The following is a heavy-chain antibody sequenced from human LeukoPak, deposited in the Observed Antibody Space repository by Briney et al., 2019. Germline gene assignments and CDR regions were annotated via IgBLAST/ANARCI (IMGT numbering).Heavy chain of an antibody. V-gene: IGHV3-66*01. D-gene: IGHD2-2*01. CDR2: IYSGGST. CDR1: GFTVSSNY. Sequence: PGGSLRLSCAASGFTVSSNYMSWVRQAPGKGLEWVSVIYSGGSTYYADSVKGRFTISRDNSKNTLYLQMNSLRAEDTAVYYCARDRGPLLVPAATPLDYWGQEPLVTVPS. CDR3: ARDRGPLLVPAATPLDY. J-gene: IGHJ4*02.